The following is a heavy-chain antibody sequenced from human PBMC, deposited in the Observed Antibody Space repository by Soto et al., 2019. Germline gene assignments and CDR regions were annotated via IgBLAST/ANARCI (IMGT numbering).Heavy chain of an antibody. CDR3: ARSEMCAIRGLSFQH. V-gene: IGHV2-5*02. Sequence: QITLKESGPTLVKPTQTLTLTCTFSGFSFSTSKMCVGWIRQPPGKALEWLALIYWDDDKRYSPSLKSRLTITKDTSRNQVVLTLTNMDPVDTATYFGARSEMCAIRGLSFQHWGQGTLVTVSS. CDR2: IYWDDDK. J-gene: IGHJ1*01. CDR1: GFSFSTSKMC. D-gene: IGHD3-3*02.